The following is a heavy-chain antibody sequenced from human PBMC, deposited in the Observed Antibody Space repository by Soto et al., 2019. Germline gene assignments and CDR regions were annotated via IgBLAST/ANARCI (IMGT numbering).Heavy chain of an antibody. V-gene: IGHV4-34*01. CDR1: GGSFSGYY. CDR3: ARVWFGESSWFDP. CDR2: ICHSGNT. D-gene: IGHD3-10*01. Sequence: PSETLSLTCAVYGGSFSGYYWGWIRQPPGKGLEWIGYICHSGNTYYNPSLKSRVTTSLDRSKNQFSLNLSSVTAADTAVYYCARVWFGESSWFDPWGQGTLVTVSS. J-gene: IGHJ5*02.